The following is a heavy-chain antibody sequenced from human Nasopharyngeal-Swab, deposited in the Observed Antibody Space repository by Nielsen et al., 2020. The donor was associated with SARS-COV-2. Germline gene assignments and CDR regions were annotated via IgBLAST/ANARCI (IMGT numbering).Heavy chain of an antibody. CDR3: ARLSSTGSIYYFDY. CDR2: IYHTGST. J-gene: IGHJ4*02. V-gene: IGHV4-30-2*01. D-gene: IGHD1-1*01. Sequence: WIRQPPGKGLEWVGYIYHTGSTYYNPSLKSRVTISVDRSKNQFSLNLSSVTAADTAVYYCARLSSTGSIYYFDYWGQGTLVTVSS.